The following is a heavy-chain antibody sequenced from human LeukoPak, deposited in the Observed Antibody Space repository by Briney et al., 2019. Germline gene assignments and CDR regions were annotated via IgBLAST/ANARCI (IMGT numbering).Heavy chain of an antibody. J-gene: IGHJ4*02. D-gene: IGHD4/OR15-4a*01. CDR1: GGSISSGDYY. Sequence: TLSLTSTVSGGSISSGDYYWSWIRQPPGKGLEWIGYIYYGGSTYYNPSLKSRVTISVDTSKNQFSLKLSSVTAADTAVYYCASSYGGELQADYWGQGTLVTVSS. CDR3: ASSYGGELQADY. CDR2: IYYGGST. V-gene: IGHV4-30-4*01.